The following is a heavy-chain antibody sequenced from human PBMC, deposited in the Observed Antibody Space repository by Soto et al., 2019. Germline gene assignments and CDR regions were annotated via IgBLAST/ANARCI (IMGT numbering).Heavy chain of an antibody. CDR2: IYYSGST. V-gene: IGHV4-30-4*01. CDR1: GGSISSGDYY. D-gene: IGHD5-12*01. J-gene: IGHJ5*02. Sequence: PSETLSLTCTVSGGSISSGDYYWSWIRQPPGKGLEWIGYIYYSGSTYYNPSLKSRVTISVDTSKNQFSLKLSSVTAADTAVYYCARYSGSDWFDPWGQGTLVTVSS. CDR3: ARYSGSDWFDP.